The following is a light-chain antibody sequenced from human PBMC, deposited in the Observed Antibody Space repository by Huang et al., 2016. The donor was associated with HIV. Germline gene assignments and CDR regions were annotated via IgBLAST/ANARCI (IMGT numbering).Light chain of an antibody. CDR2: LGS. Sequence: DIVMTQSPLSLPVTPGEPASISCRSSQSLLHSNGYTYLDCYLQKPGQSPQLLIYLGSNRASGVPERFSGSGAGTDFTLKISRVEAEDVGVYYCMQALQTPREFTFGPGTKVDIK. CDR1: QSLLHSNGYTY. CDR3: MQALQTPREFT. V-gene: IGKV2-28*01. J-gene: IGKJ3*01.